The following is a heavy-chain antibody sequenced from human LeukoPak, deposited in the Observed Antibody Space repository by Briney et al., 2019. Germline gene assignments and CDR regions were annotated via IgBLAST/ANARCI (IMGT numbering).Heavy chain of an antibody. CDR2: IYYSGST. CDR3: ARDGGIVGATGYYYYMDV. V-gene: IGHV4-59*01. CDR1: GGSISSYY. Sequence: SETLSLTCTVSGGSISSYYWSWIRQPPGKGLEWIGYIYYSGSTNYNPSLKSRVTISVDTSKNQFSLKLSSVTAADTAVYYCARDGGIVGATGYYYYMDVWGKGTTVTISS. D-gene: IGHD1-26*01. J-gene: IGHJ6*03.